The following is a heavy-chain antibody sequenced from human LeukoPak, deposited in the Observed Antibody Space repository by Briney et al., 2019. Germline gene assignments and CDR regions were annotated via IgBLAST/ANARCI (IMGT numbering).Heavy chain of an antibody. CDR1: GGSITSTNY. J-gene: IGHJ4*02. V-gene: IGHV4-4*02. CDR2: VNLQGNT. Sequence: PSGTLSLTCGVSGGSITSTNYWTWVRQPPGKGLEWIGEVNLQGNTNYNPSLMGRVAISVDMSENHISLQLTSVTAADTAAYYCAREGGPYRPLDYSGQGTLVTVSS. CDR3: AREGGPYRPLDY.